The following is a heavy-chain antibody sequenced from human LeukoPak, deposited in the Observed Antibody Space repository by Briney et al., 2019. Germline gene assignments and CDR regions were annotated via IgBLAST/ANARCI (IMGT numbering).Heavy chain of an antibody. Sequence: GGSLRLSCAASGFTFSSYAMSWVRQAPGKGLEWVSAISGSGGSTYYADSVKGRFTISRDNSKNTLYLQMNSLRAEDTAVYYCARAPPLSGSSSWFSSTNGGFDYWGQGTLVTVSS. D-gene: IGHD6-13*01. V-gene: IGHV3-23*01. CDR2: ISGSGGST. J-gene: IGHJ4*02. CDR1: GFTFSSYA. CDR3: ARAPPLSGSSSWFSSTNGGFDY.